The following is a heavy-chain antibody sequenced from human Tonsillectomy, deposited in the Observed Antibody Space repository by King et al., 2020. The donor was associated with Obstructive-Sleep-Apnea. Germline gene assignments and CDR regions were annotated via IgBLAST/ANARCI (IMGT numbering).Heavy chain of an antibody. CDR3: AKSYYYGSGSYEAFRTTQIYYFDY. J-gene: IGHJ4*02. V-gene: IGHV3-23*04. CDR2: ISGSGGST. Sequence: VQLVESGGCLVQPGGSLRLSCAASGFTFSSYAMSWVRQAPGKGLEWVSAISGSGGSTDYADSVKGLLTPSRDNSQNTLYLKMNSLRDEDTAVYYCAKSYYYGSGSYEAFRTTQIYYFDYWGQGTLVTVSS. D-gene: IGHD3-10*01. CDR1: GFTFSSYA.